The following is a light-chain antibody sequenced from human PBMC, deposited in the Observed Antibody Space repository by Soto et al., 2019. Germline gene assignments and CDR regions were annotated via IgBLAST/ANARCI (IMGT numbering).Light chain of an antibody. J-gene: IGKJ1*01. CDR1: QGISNY. Sequence: DIHMTQSPSSLSASVGDRVAITCRASQGISNYLAWYQQKPGTVPKLLISAASTLQTGVPSRFSGSGSGTEFTLTISSLQPDDFATYYCQQYPWTFGQGTKVDI. V-gene: IGKV1-27*01. CDR3: QQYPWT. CDR2: AAS.